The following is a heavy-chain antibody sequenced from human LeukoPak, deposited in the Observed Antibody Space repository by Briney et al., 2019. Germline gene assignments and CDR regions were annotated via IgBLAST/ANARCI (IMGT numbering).Heavy chain of an antibody. J-gene: IGHJ6*03. CDR2: IIPIFGTE. CDR3: ARGASCSSTGCQGYYYMDV. CDR1: GRTFHRYS. Sequence: GPSVKVPCKASGRTFHRYSISGVRQAPGQGLEWMGGIIPIFGTENYAQKFQGRDTITRDESTSTAYRALTSLRSEDRAVYKWARGASCSSTGCQGYYYMDVWGKGTTVTVSS. V-gene: IGHV1-69*05. D-gene: IGHD2-2*01.